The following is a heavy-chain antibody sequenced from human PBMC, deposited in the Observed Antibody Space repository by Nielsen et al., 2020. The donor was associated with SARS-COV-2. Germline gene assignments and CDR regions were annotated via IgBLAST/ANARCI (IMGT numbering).Heavy chain of an antibody. Sequence: GGSLRLSCAASGFTFSSYGMHWVRQAPGKGLEWVAVISYDGSNKYYADSVKGRFTISRDNSKNTLYLQMNSLRADDTAVYYCARDPPYSSSHYYYYYMDVWCKGTTVTVSS. CDR1: GFTFSSYG. CDR3: ARDPPYSSSHYYYYYMDV. D-gene: IGHD6-6*01. V-gene: IGHV3-30*03. J-gene: IGHJ6*03. CDR2: ISYDGSNK.